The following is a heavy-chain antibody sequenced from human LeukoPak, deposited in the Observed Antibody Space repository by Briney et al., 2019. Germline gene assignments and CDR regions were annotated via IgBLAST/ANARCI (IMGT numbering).Heavy chain of an antibody. J-gene: IGHJ3*02. Sequence: SETLSLTCAVSDDSFSIHYWTWVRQPPGKGLEWMGYISYVGSANYNPSLKSRVTISLDTSKHQFSLKLSSVTAADTAVYYCARDLVTVTKGFDIWGQGTMVSVSS. D-gene: IGHD4-17*01. CDR3: ARDLVTVTKGFDI. CDR2: ISYVGSA. V-gene: IGHV4-59*11. CDR1: DDSFSIHY.